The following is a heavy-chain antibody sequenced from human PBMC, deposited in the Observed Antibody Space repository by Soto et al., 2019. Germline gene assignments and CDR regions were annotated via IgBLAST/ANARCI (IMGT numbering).Heavy chain of an antibody. CDR2: IYWDDSK. CDR3: AHAYGGRSLY. CDR1: GFSLTTDRVG. D-gene: IGHD1-26*01. V-gene: IGHV2-5*02. Sequence: QITLKESGPTLVKPTQTLTLTCTFSGFSLTTDRVGVGWIRQPPGEALEWLAVIYWDDSKTYRPSLESRLTITKDTSNNLVALTMTNMDSLDTATYYCAHAYGGRSLYWGQGTRVTVSS. J-gene: IGHJ4*02.